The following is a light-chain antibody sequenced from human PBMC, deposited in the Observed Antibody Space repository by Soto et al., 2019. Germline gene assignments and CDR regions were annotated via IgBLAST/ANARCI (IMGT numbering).Light chain of an antibody. CDR1: QRLFSF. CDR2: TAY. CDR3: QQTYSAPFT. J-gene: IGKJ3*01. Sequence: DIQMNQSPSSLSASVGDSVTLTCRASQRLFSFLNWYQQAPGRAPKLLISTAYKVQSGVPSRFSGSESGTEFTLTISSLQPEDFAIYFCQQTYSAPFTFGPGTKVDVK. V-gene: IGKV1-39*01.